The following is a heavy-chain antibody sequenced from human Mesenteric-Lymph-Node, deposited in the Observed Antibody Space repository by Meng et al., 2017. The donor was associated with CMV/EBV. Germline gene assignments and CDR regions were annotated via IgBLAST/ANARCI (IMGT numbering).Heavy chain of an antibody. CDR2: ISSSSTYI. J-gene: IGHJ5*02. CDR1: GFTFSSYW. D-gene: IGHD2-21*01. Sequence: LTLSCAASGFTFSSYWMHWVRQAPGKGLEWVSSISSSSTYIYYADSMKGRFTISRDNAKNSLYLQMNSLRAEDTAVYYCARADVLLLAWGQGTLVTVSS. V-gene: IGHV3-21*01. CDR3: ARADVLLLA.